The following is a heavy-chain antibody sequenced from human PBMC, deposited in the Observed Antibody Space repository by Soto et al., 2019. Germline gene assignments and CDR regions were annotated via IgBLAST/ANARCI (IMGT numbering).Heavy chain of an antibody. CDR1: GGSFSGYY. J-gene: IGHJ6*02. D-gene: IGHD3-3*01. CDR3: ARGGRRITIFGVVHARYYYGMDV. Sequence: ASETLSLTCAVYGGSFSGYYWSWIRQPPGKGLEWIGEINHSGSTNYNPSLKSRVTISVDTSKNQFSLKLSSVTAADTAVYYCARGGRRITIFGVVHARYYYGMDVWGQGTTVTVSS. CDR2: INHSGST. V-gene: IGHV4-34*01.